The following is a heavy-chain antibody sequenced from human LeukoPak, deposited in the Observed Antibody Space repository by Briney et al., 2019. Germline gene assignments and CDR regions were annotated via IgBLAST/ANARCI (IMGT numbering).Heavy chain of an antibody. Sequence: GVSLRLSCAASGFTFSSYSMNWVRQAPGKGLEWVSSISSSSSYIYYADSVKGRFTIFRDNAKNSLYLQMNSLRAEDTAVYYCAREVGSGSSRYFDYWGQGTLVTVSS. CDR3: AREVGSGSSRYFDY. J-gene: IGHJ4*02. D-gene: IGHD3-10*01. CDR2: ISSSSSYI. V-gene: IGHV3-21*01. CDR1: GFTFSSYS.